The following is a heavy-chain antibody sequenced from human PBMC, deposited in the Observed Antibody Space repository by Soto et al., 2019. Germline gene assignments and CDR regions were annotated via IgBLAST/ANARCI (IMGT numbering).Heavy chain of an antibody. CDR2: INAGNGNT. V-gene: IGHV1-3*01. CDR3: ERGPGGPDGPGDY. CDR1: GYTFTSYA. D-gene: IGHD2-8*02. J-gene: IGHJ4*02. Sequence: QVQLVQSGAEVKKPGASVKVSCKASGYTFTSYAMHWVRQAPGQRLEWMGWINAGNGNTKYSQKFQGRVTITRDTSASTAYMELSSLRSEDTAGYYCERGPGGPDGPGDYWGQGTLVTVSS.